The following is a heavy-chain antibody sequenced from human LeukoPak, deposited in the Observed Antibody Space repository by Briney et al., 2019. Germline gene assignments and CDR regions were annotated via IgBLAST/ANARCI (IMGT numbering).Heavy chain of an antibody. Sequence: GGSLRLSCAASGFTFSSYSMNWVRQAPGKGLEWVSSISSSSSYIYYADPVKGRFTISRDNAKNSLYLQMNSLRAEDTAVYYCARAEYGGYASYFDYWGQGTLVTVSS. D-gene: IGHD5-12*01. CDR1: GFTFSSYS. CDR3: ARAEYGGYASYFDY. CDR2: ISSSSSYI. V-gene: IGHV3-21*01. J-gene: IGHJ4*02.